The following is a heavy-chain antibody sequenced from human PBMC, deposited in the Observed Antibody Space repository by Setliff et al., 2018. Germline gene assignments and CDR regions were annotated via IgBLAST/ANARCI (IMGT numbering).Heavy chain of an antibody. CDR2: ISADGSSV. CDR1: GFTSSTCC. Sequence: GGSLRLSCSGFTSSTCCIQWVRQAPGKGLEWISAISADGSSVYYANSVKGRFTISRDNSQNTLFLQMNGLRPEDTAFYHCAKVKKQLIRGFGLDYWGPGTPVTVS. CDR3: AKVKKQLIRGFGLDY. V-gene: IGHV3-NL1*01. D-gene: IGHD3-10*01. J-gene: IGHJ4*02.